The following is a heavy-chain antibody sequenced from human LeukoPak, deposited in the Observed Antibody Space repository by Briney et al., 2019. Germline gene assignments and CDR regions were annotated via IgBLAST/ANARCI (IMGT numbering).Heavy chain of an antibody. J-gene: IGHJ4*02. V-gene: IGHV1-69*13. Sequence: SVKVSCKASGGSFLNYAISWVRRAPGQGLEWLGGIVPMFGTANNAQQLQGRVTITADQSTTTVYMELNSLRSEDTAVYYCARDLAAAGIGEFDYWGQGTLVTVSS. CDR3: ARDLAAAGIGEFDY. CDR2: IVPMFGTA. D-gene: IGHD6-13*01. CDR1: GGSFLNYA.